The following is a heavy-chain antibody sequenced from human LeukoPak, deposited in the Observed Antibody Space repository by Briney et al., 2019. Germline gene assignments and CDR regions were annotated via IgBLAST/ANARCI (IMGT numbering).Heavy chain of an antibody. CDR3: VIDPPDSGWAFWS. CDR2: IWRGGNYK. J-gene: IGHJ5*02. CDR1: GFNFRMHA. Sequence: PGRSLTLSCSASGFNFRMHAMHWVRQAPGKGLEWVAMIWRGGNYKFYVDSVKGRSTIFRDDSRSMLYLQMDSLTAEDTVVYYCVIDPPDSGWAFWSWGQGALVTVSS. V-gene: IGHV3-33*01. D-gene: IGHD6-19*01.